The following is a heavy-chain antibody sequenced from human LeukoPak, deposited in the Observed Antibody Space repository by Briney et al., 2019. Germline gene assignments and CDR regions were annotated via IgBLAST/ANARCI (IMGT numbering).Heavy chain of an antibody. CDR2: ISAYNGNT. CDR3: AGSSSSYNWFDP. V-gene: IGHV1-18*01. Sequence: GASVKVSCKASGYTFTSYGISWVRQAPGQGLEWMGWISAYNGNTNYAQKLQGRVTMTTDTSTSTAYVELRSLRSDDTAVYYCAGSSSSYNWFDPWGQGTLVTVSS. J-gene: IGHJ5*02. CDR1: GYTFTSYG. D-gene: IGHD6-13*01.